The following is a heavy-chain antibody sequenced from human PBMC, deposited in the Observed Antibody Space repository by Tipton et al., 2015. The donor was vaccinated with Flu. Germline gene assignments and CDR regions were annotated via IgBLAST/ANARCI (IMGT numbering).Heavy chain of an antibody. CDR1: GGSISSYY. D-gene: IGHD3-22*01. V-gene: IGHV4-4*07. J-gene: IGHJ6*02. CDR3: ARDSYYDSSGYYYYGMDV. CDR2: IYTSGST. Sequence: PGLVKPSETLSLTCTVSGGSISSYYWSWIRQPAGKGLEWIGRIYTSGSTNYNPSLKSRVTMSVDTSKNQFSLKLSSVTAADTAVYYCARDSYYDSSGYYYYGMDVWGQGTTVTVSS.